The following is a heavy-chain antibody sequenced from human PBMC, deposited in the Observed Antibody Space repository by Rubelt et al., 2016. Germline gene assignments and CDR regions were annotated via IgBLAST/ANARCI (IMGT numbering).Heavy chain of an antibody. D-gene: IGHD4-11*01. Sequence: QVQLQESGPGLVKPSGTLSLTCAVSGGSISSSNWWSWVRQPPGKGLEWIGEIYHSGSTNYNPSLKGRVTISVDKSKKQSSRKLRSVTAADTAVYYCAREATVTTNGMDVWGQGTTVTVSS. CDR1: GGSISSSNW. CDR2: IYHSGST. CDR3: AREATVTTNGMDV. J-gene: IGHJ6*02. V-gene: IGHV4-4*02.